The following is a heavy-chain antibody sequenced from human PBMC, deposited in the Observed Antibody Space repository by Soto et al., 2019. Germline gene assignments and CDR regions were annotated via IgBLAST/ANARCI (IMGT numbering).Heavy chain of an antibody. CDR2: VYYSGN. J-gene: IGHJ4*02. V-gene: IGHV4-59*01. CDR1: GGSISTYY. CDR3: ARVRWLSEYDILTGYYIFDQ. D-gene: IGHD3-9*01. Sequence: SETLSLTCTVSGGSISTYYWSWIRQFPGKGLEMIGYVYYSGNIYNPSLTSRVTISLDTSRNHFSLKLTSVTAADTAVYYCARVRWLSEYDILTGYYIFDQWGRGTLVTVSS.